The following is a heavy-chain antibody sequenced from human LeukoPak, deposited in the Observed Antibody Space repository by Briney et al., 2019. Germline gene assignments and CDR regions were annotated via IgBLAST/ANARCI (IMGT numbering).Heavy chain of an antibody. Sequence: TGGSLRLSRAASGFTFSNYGMNWVRQAPGKGLEWVAFIRYDGSKEYYADSVKGRFTISRDNSKNTLYLQMNSLRAEDTAVYYCAEVGITMIGGVWGKGTTVTISS. V-gene: IGHV3-30*02. CDR1: GFTFSNYG. CDR3: AEVGITMIGGV. D-gene: IGHD3-10*02. CDR2: IRYDGSKE. J-gene: IGHJ6*04.